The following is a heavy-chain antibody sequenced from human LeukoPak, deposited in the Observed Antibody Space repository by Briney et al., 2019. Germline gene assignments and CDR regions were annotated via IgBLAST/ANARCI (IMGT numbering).Heavy chain of an antibody. CDR1: GFTFSNFG. V-gene: IGHV3-30*02. D-gene: IGHD1-26*01. CDR3: AKDGDTMSGTYYYDMDV. CDR2: IRYDGSNK. J-gene: IGHJ6*03. Sequence: PGGSLRLSCAASGFTFSNFGMHWVRQAPGKGLEWVAFIRYDGSNKYYADSVKGRFTISRDNPKNTLYLQMNSLRGEDTAVYYCAKDGDTMSGTYYYDMDVWGKGTTVTIS.